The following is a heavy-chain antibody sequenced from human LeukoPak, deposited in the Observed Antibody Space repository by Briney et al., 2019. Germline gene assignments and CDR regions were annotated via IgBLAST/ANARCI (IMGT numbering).Heavy chain of an antibody. Sequence: SETLSLTCTVSGGSISSSSSYWGWIRQPPGKGLEWIGSISYSGSTYYSPSLKSRVTISVDTSKNQFSLKLSSVTAADTAVYYCARGAVLDYYDSSGYQDAFDIWGQGTMVTVSS. CDR3: ARGAVLDYYDSSGYQDAFDI. CDR1: GGSISSSSSY. D-gene: IGHD3-22*01. J-gene: IGHJ3*02. V-gene: IGHV4-39*01. CDR2: ISYSGST.